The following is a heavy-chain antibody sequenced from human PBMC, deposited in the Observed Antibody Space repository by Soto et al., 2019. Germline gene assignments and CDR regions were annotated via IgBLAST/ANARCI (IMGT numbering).Heavy chain of an antibody. CDR1: GFTFTNYA. J-gene: IGHJ4*02. Sequence: EVQLLESGGGLVQPGGSLRLSCAASGFTFTNYAMNWVRQAPGKGLELVSAISETGETTRYGDSLKGRFTISRDQSTNMLYLQMNSLSAEDTAVYYCARAFGAFLRTHWGLDYWGQGTLVTVSS. D-gene: IGHD3-16*01. V-gene: IGHV3-23*01. CDR2: ISETGETT. CDR3: ARAFGAFLRTHWGLDY.